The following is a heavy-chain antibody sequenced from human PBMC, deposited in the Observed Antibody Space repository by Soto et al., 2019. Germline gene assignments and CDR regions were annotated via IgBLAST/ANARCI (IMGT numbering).Heavy chain of an antibody. J-gene: IGHJ6*02. V-gene: IGHV3-7*03. CDR3: ARDRYSSSWYSFGMDV. CDR1: GFTFSSYW. Sequence: EVQLVESGGGLVQPGGSLRLSCAASGFTFSSYWMSWVRQAPGKGLEWVANIKQDGSEKYYVDSVKGRFTISRDNAKNSLYLQMNGLRAEDTAVYYCARDRYSSSWYSFGMDVWGQGTTVTVSS. CDR2: IKQDGSEK. D-gene: IGHD6-13*01.